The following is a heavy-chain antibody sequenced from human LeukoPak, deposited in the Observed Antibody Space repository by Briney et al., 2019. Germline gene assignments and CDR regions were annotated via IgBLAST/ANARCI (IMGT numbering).Heavy chain of an antibody. V-gene: IGHV3-7*03. CDR3: ARGGGLDV. CDR1: GFTFSSYW. D-gene: IGHD3-16*01. CDR2: INHNGNVN. Sequence: GGSLRLSCAASGFTFSSYWMHWVRQAPGKGLEWVASINHNGNVNYYVDSVKGRFTISRDNAKNSLYLQMSNLRAEDAAVYFCARGGGLDVWGQGATVTVSS. J-gene: IGHJ6*02.